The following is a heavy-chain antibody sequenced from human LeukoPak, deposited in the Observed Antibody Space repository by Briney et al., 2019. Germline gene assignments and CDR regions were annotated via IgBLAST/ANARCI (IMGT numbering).Heavy chain of an antibody. D-gene: IGHD3-16*01. CDR2: ISNDGSNK. CDR1: GFTFSSYA. CDR3: ARDWGQYSPPEFEFDY. V-gene: IGHV3-30-3*01. Sequence: GGSLRLSCAASGFTFSSYAMHWVRQAPGKGLEWVAVISNDGSNKYYADSVKGRFTISRDNSKNTLYLQMNSLRAEDTAVYYCARDWGQYSPPEFEFDYWGQGTLVTVSS. J-gene: IGHJ4*02.